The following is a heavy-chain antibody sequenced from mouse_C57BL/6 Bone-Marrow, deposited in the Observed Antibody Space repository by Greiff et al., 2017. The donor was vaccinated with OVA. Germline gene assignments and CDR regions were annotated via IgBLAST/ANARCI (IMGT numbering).Heavy chain of an antibody. CDR3: ASYYGSSPYWYFDV. CDR2: IYPGSGST. V-gene: IGHV1-55*01. Sequence: QVQLKQPGAELVKPGASVKMSCKASGYTFTSYWITWVKQRPGQGLEWIGDIYPGSGSTNYNEKFKSKATLTVDTSSSTAYMQLSSLTSEDSAVYYCASYYGSSPYWYFDVWGTGTTVTVSS. D-gene: IGHD1-1*01. J-gene: IGHJ1*03. CDR1: GYTFTSYW.